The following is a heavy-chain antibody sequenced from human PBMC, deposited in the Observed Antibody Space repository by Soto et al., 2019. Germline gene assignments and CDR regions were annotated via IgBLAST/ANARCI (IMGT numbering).Heavy chain of an antibody. Sequence: EVQLLESGGGLVQPGGSLRLSCAASGFTFSSYAMSWVRQAPGKGLEWVSAISGSGGSTYYADSVKGRFTISRDNSKNTLYLQTNSLRAEDTSVYYCARGGVIAAAGIKGAVARRLDFDYWGQGTLVTVSS. J-gene: IGHJ4*02. CDR1: GFTFSSYA. D-gene: IGHD6-13*01. CDR2: ISGSGGST. V-gene: IGHV3-23*01. CDR3: ARGGVIAAAGIKGAVARRLDFDY.